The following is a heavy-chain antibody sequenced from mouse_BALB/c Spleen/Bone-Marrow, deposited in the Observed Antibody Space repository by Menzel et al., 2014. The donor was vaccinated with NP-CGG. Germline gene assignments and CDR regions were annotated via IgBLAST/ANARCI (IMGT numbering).Heavy chain of an antibody. CDR2: IYYSGTI. V-gene: IGHV3-5*02. Sequence: ESGPGLVKPSQTVSLTCTVTGISITTGNYRWSWIRQFPGNKLEWIGYIYYSGTITYNPSLTSRTTITRDTSKNQFFLEMNSLTAEDTATYYCARENDAPYAMDYWGQGTSVTVSS. J-gene: IGHJ4*01. CDR3: ARENDAPYAMDY. CDR1: GISITTGNYR. D-gene: IGHD2-3*01.